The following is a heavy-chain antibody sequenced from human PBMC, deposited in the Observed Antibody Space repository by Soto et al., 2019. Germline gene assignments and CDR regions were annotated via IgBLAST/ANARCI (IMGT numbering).Heavy chain of an antibody. Sequence: EVQLLESGGGLVQPGGSLRLSCAASGFTFSNYAMSWVRQAPGKGLEWVSAISGSGGSTYYADSVKGRFTISRDNSKNTLYLQMNSLSAEDTAVYYCAKDGDRYYGSGSYRGYSFDYWGQGTLGSFS. V-gene: IGHV3-23*01. CDR1: GFTFSNYA. J-gene: IGHJ4*02. CDR2: ISGSGGST. CDR3: AKDGDRYYGSGSYRGYSFDY. D-gene: IGHD3-10*01.